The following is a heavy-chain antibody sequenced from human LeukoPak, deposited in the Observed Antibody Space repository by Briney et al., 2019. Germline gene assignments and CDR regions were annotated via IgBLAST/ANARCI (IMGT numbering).Heavy chain of an antibody. CDR2: ISGDGGSS. D-gene: IGHD5-24*01. Sequence: PGGSLRLSCAASGFTFDDYAMHWVRQAPGKGLEWVSLISGDGGSSYYPDSVKGRFTISRDNSKNSLYLQMSSLRTEDTALYYCAAGRVEMATVSYYYGMDVWGQGTTVTVSS. J-gene: IGHJ6*02. CDR3: AAGRVEMATVSYYYGMDV. V-gene: IGHV3-43*02. CDR1: GFTFDDYA.